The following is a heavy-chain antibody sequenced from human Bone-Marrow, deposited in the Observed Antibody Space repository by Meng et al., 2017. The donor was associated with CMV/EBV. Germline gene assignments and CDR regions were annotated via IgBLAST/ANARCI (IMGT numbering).Heavy chain of an antibody. CDR3: ARSVGCSSTYCYTYTSSWYPDY. CDR1: GGSINSVDYY. D-gene: IGHD6-13*01. J-gene: IGHJ4*02. CDR2: IYYSGGT. Sequence: SETLSLTCTVSGGSINSVDYYWTWIRQRPGKGLEWIGYIYYSGGTNYNPSLQSRVTISLDTSKNQFSLKLSSVTAADTAMYYCARSVGCSSTYCYTYTSSWYPDYWGQGTLVTVSS. V-gene: IGHV4-31*03.